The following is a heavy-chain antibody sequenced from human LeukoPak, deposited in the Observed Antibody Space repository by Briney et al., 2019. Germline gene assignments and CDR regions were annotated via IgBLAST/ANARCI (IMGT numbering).Heavy chain of an antibody. D-gene: IGHD3-10*01. Sequence: SVTVSCKASGGTFSSYAISWVRQAPGQGLEWMGGIIPIFGTANYAQKFQGRVTITADESTSTAYMELSSLRSEDTAVYYCARGAAMVRGVIITSSTGNWFDPWGQGTLVTVSS. V-gene: IGHV1-69*01. J-gene: IGHJ5*02. CDR3: ARGAAMVRGVIITSSTGNWFDP. CDR1: GGTFSSYA. CDR2: IIPIFGTA.